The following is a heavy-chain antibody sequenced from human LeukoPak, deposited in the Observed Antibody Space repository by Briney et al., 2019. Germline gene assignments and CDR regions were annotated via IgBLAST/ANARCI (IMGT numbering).Heavy chain of an antibody. CDR2: IHTSGSN. J-gene: IGHJ4*02. V-gene: IGHV4-4*09. CDR3: AKLGVAAHDY. CDR1: GVSISPYY. D-gene: IGHD2-15*01. Sequence: SETLSLTCAVSGVSISPYYWAWIRQPPGKGLEWIGYIHTSGSNNQYPSLKSRVTISVDKSKNHFSLRLTSVTAADTAVYYCAKLGVAAHDYWGQGTLVTVSS.